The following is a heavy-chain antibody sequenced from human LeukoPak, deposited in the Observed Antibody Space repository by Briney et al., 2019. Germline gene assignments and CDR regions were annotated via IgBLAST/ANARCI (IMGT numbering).Heavy chain of an antibody. Sequence: ASVKVSCKASGYTFTSNGISWVRQAPGQGLEWMGWINPYIDNTNYAQKLQGRVTMTRDMSTSTVYMELSSLRSEDTAVYYCARTGIVGSSLDYYMDVWGKGTTVTVSS. CDR1: GYTFTSNG. V-gene: IGHV1-18*01. J-gene: IGHJ6*03. D-gene: IGHD1-26*01. CDR2: INPYIDNT. CDR3: ARTGIVGSSLDYYMDV.